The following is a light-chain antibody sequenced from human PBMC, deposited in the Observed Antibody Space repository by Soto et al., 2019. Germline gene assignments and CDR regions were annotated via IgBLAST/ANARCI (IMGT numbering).Light chain of an antibody. V-gene: IGKV3-20*01. CDR1: QSVSSY. J-gene: IGKJ1*01. CDR3: HQYGSSPPT. Sequence: EIVLTQSPATLSLSPGERATLSCRASQSVSSYLAWYQQKPGQAPRLLMSGASNRATGIPDGFTGSGSGTDFTLTISRLEPEDFAVYYCHQYGSSPPTFDQGTKVDIK. CDR2: GAS.